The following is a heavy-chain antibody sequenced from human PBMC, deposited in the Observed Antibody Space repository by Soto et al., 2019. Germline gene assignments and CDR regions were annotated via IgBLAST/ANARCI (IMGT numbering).Heavy chain of an antibody. CDR1: GGTFSSYA. V-gene: IGHV1-69*01. CDR2: IIPIFGTA. CDR3: ARRFDYYDSSGYQWGRGYYYYGMDV. J-gene: IGHJ6*02. Sequence: QVQLVQSGAEVKKPGSSVKVSCKASGGTFSSYAISWVRQAPGQGLEWMGGIIPIFGTANYAQKFQGRVTITADESTSTAYMELSSLRSEETAVYYRARRFDYYDSSGYQWGRGYYYYGMDVWGQGTTVTVSS. D-gene: IGHD3-22*01.